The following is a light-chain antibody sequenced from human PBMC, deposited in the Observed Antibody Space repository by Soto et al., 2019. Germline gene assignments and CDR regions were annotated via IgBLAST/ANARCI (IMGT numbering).Light chain of an antibody. CDR2: GAS. V-gene: IGKV3-20*01. Sequence: EIVLTQSPGTLSLSPGERATLSCRASQSVSSSYLAWYQQKPGQAPRLLIYGASSRPTGIPDRFSGSGSGTDFTLSISRLEPEDFAVYYCQQYGTSPPLITFGQGTRLEIK. CDR3: QQYGTSPPLIT. CDR1: QSVSSSY. J-gene: IGKJ5*01.